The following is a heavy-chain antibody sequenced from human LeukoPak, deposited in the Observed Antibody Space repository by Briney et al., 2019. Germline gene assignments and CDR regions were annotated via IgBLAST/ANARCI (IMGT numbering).Heavy chain of an antibody. CDR2: IIPIFGTA. CDR3: ARLVGYGSGSSWFDP. Sequence: SVKFSCKASGGTFSSYAISWVRQAPGQGLEWMGGIIPIFGTANYAQKFQGRVTITTDESTSTAYMELSSLRSEDTAVYYCARLVGYGSGSSWFDPWGQGTLVTVSS. J-gene: IGHJ5*02. CDR1: GGTFSSYA. D-gene: IGHD3-10*01. V-gene: IGHV1-69*05.